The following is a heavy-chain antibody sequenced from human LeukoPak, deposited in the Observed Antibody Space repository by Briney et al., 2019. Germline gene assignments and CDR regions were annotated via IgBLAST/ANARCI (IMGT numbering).Heavy chain of an antibody. CDR1: AFTFISYE. Sequence: GGSLILSCEAAAFTFISYEMNWVRQAPGEGLEWVSYISDRGTTKYYADSVKGRLTISRDNAKKSLSFQLNSLPAEDTTAYYCLRDHSGWSLDPWGQGTLVTVSS. J-gene: IGHJ5*02. V-gene: IGHV3-48*03. CDR3: LRDHSGWSLDP. CDR2: ISDRGTTK. D-gene: IGHD6-19*01.